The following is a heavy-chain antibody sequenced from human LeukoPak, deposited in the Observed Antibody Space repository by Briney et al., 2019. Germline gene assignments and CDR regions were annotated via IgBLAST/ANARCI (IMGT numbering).Heavy chain of an antibody. J-gene: IGHJ6*02. CDR2: IDPSDSYI. CDR1: GYSFTNYW. V-gene: IGHV5-10-1*01. CDR3: ARVRVTTSIYYYYGFDV. D-gene: IGHD4-17*01. Sequence: GESLKISCKGSGYSFTNYWISWVRQMPGKGLEWMGRIDPSDSYINYSPSFQGHVTISADKSISTAYLQWSSLKASDTAIYYCARVRVTTSIYYYYGFDVWGQGTTVTVSS.